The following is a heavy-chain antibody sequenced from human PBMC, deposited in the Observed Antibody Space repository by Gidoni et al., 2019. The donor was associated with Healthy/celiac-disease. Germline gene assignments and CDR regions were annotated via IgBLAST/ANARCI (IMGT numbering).Heavy chain of an antibody. V-gene: IGHV4-4*02. D-gene: IGHD6-6*01. CDR3: ARFEGDPVEYSSYYYYGMDV. Sequence: QVQLQESGPGLVKPSGTLSLTCAVSGGSISSSNCWSWVRQPPGKGLEWIGQIYHSGSTNYNPSLKSRVTISVDKSKNQFSLKLSSVTAADTAVYYCARFEGDPVEYSSYYYYGMDVWGQGTTVTVSS. CDR1: GGSISSSNC. CDR2: IYHSGST. J-gene: IGHJ6*02.